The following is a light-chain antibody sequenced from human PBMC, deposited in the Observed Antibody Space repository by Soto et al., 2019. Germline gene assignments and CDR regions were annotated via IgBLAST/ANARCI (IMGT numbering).Light chain of an antibody. CDR2: KAS. J-gene: IGKJ1*01. CDR1: QNINSW. V-gene: IGKV1-5*03. Sequence: DIQMTQSPSTLSASVGDRVTITCRASQNINSWLAWYQQKPGEAPTLLIYKASSLESGVPSRFSGSGSGTEFTLTISSLQPDDFATYYCQQYNSYSETFGQGTKVDIK. CDR3: QQYNSYSET.